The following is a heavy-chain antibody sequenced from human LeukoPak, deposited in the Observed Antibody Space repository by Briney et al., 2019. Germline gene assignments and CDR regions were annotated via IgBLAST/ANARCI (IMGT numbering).Heavy chain of an antibody. CDR1: GGSISSGDYY. CDR3: ARDFYDSSGYYYFGY. CDR2: IYYSGST. J-gene: IGHJ4*02. V-gene: IGHV4-30-4*08. Sequence: PSQTLSLTCTVSGGSISSGDYYWSWIRQPPGKGLEWIGYIYYSGSTYYNPSLKSRVTISVDTSKNQFSLKLSSVTAADTAVYYCARDFYDSSGYYYFGYWGQGTLVTVSS. D-gene: IGHD3-22*01.